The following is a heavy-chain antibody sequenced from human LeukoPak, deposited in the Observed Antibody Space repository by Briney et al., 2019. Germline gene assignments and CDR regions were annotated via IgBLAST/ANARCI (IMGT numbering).Heavy chain of an antibody. CDR3: AKADCSSTSCFGGFDP. J-gene: IGHJ5*02. CDR1: GFTFDDYA. V-gene: IGHV3-9*01. Sequence: GRSLRLSCAASGFTFDDYAMHWVRQAPGKGLEWVSGISWNSGSIGYADSVKGRFTISRDNAKNSLYLQMNSLRAEDTALYYCAKADCSSTSCFGGFDPWGQGTLVTVSS. CDR2: ISWNSGSI. D-gene: IGHD2-2*01.